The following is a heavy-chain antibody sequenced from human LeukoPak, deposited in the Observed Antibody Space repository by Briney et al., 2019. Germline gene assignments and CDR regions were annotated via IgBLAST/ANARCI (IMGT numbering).Heavy chain of an antibody. V-gene: IGHV3-23*01. CDR1: GFTFNNYA. D-gene: IGHD2-2*01. CDR2: ISGSGGGT. CDR3: AKTPGIVMVPAAMDY. J-gene: IGHJ4*02. Sequence: GGSLRLPCAASGFTFNNYAMFWVRQAPGKGLEWVSAISGSGGGTYYADSVKGRLTISRDNSKNTLYLQMNSLRAEDTAVYYCAKTPGIVMVPAAMDYWGQGTLVTVSS.